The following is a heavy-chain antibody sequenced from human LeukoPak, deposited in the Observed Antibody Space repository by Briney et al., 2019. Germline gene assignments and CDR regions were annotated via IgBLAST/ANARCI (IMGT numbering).Heavy chain of an antibody. D-gene: IGHD4-17*01. CDR1: GGTFSTYT. J-gene: IGHJ3*02. CDR2: IIPILGIT. CDR3: ARGGGDVDAFDI. Sequence: SVKLSCKASGGTFSTYTINWVRQAPGQGLEWMGRIIPILGITRYAQKFQGRVTITADKSTSTAYVELSSLRSEDTAVYYCARGGGDVDAFDIWGQGTMVTVSS. V-gene: IGHV1-69*02.